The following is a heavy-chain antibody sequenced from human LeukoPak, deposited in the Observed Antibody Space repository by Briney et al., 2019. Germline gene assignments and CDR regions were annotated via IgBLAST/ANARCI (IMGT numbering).Heavy chain of an antibody. CDR2: ISCDGNKK. CDR3: AKDRVFYYYYYGMDV. CDR1: GFIFNSYG. D-gene: IGHD3-10*01. Sequence: PERSLRLSCAASGFIFNSYGMHWVRQAPGKGLEWVAVISCDGNKKDYADSVKGRFTISRDNSKNTLYLQMNSLRTEDTAVYYCAKDRVFYYYYYGMDVWGQGTTVTVSS. J-gene: IGHJ6*02. V-gene: IGHV3-30*18.